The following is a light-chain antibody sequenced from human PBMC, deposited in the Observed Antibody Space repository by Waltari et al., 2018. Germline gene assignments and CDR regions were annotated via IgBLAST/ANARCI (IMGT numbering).Light chain of an antibody. CDR2: EDA. Sequence: QSALTQPVSVSGSPGQSITISCTGSSFDVANYNLVSWYQHHPGKAPKLMIYEDAKRPSGVSNRFSGSKSGNTASLTISGLQAEDEADYYCCSYAGSWVFGGGTKLTVL. CDR1: SFDVANYNL. J-gene: IGLJ3*02. CDR3: CSYAGSWV. V-gene: IGLV2-23*01.